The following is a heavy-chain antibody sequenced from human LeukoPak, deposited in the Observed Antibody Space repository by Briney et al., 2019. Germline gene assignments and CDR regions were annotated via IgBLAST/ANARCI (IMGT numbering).Heavy chain of an antibody. D-gene: IGHD3-10*01. J-gene: IGHJ5*02. CDR3: ARDKGVRGVIIHSYNWFDP. V-gene: IGHV3-30-3*01. CDR2: ISDDGYNP. CDR1: GFTFSSYP. Sequence: GGSLRLSCAASGFTFSSYPIHWVRQAPGKGLDWVAVISDDGYNPYYSDSVKGRFTISRDNSKNTVYLQMNSLRAEDTAVYYCARDKGVRGVIIHSYNWFDPWGQGTLVTVSS.